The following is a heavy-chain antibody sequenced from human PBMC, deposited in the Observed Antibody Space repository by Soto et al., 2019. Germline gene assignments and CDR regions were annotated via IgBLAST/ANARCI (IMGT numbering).Heavy chain of an antibody. V-gene: IGHV4-59*01. CDR3: ARGLRSSSLYYFDY. D-gene: IGHD6-6*01. Sequence: SETLSLTCTVSGGSISSYYWSWIRQPPGKGLEWIGYIYYSGSTNYNPSLKSRVTISVDTSKNQFSLKLSSVTAADTAVYYCARGLRSSSLYYFDYWGQGTLVTVSS. CDR2: IYYSGST. J-gene: IGHJ4*02. CDR1: GGSISSYY.